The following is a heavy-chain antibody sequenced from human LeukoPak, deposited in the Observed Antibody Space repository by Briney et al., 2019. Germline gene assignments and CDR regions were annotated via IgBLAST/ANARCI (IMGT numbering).Heavy chain of an antibody. Sequence: SETLSLTCTVSGGSISSYYWSWIRQPPGKGLEWIGYIYYSGSTNYNPSLKSRVTISVDTSKNQFSLKLSSVTAADTAVYYCARALWFGESQNWFDPWGQGTLVTVSS. CDR1: GGSISSYY. CDR2: IYYSGST. CDR3: ARALWFGESQNWFDP. J-gene: IGHJ5*02. D-gene: IGHD3-10*01. V-gene: IGHV4-59*12.